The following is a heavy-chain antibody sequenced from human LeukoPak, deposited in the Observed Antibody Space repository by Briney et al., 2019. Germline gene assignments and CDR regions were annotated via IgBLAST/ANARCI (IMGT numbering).Heavy chain of an antibody. V-gene: IGHV4-31*03. Sequence: PSQTLSLTCTVSGGSISSGGYYWSWIRQHPGTGLEWIGYIYYSGSTYYNPSLKSRVTISVDTSKNRFSLKLSSVTAADTAVYYCARFSGINAFDIWGQGTMVTVSS. J-gene: IGHJ3*02. CDR1: GGSISSGGYY. CDR2: IYYSGST. D-gene: IGHD6-19*01. CDR3: ARFSGINAFDI.